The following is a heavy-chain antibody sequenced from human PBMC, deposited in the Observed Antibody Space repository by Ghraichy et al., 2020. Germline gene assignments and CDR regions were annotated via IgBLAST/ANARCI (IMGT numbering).Heavy chain of an antibody. D-gene: IGHD5-12*01. V-gene: IGHV1-69*06. Sequence: SVKVSCKASGDTFSRYALNWVRQAPGQGLEWMGGIIPVFGTANLAQKFQGRVTITADKSTSTAYMELRSLRFEDTAVYYCARDGDSRGYSGYDSGKNYLYYYMDVWGEGTTVTVSS. CDR2: IIPVFGTA. CDR3: ARDGDSRGYSGYDSGKNYLYYYMDV. J-gene: IGHJ6*03. CDR1: GDTFSRYA.